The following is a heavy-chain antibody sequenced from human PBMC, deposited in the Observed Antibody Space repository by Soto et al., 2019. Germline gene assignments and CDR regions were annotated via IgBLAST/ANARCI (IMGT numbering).Heavy chain of an antibody. CDR1: GGSISSGGYY. CDR3: ARAGPAQTGVVDY. V-gene: IGHV4-31*03. D-gene: IGHD7-27*01. Sequence: QVQLQESGPGLVKPSQTLFLTCTVSGGSISSGGYYWSWIRQPPGKGLEWIGYIYYSGSTYYNPSLKSRVTISEDTSKNQYSLKLSSVTAADTAVYYCARAGPAQTGVVDYWGQGTLVTVSS. J-gene: IGHJ4*02. CDR2: IYYSGST.